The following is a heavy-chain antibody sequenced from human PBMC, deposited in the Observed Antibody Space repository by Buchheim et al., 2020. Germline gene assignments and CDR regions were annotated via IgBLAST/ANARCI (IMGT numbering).Heavy chain of an antibody. D-gene: IGHD3-3*01. V-gene: IGHV1-46*01. Sequence: QVQLVQSGAEVKKPGASVKVSCKASGYTFTSYYMHWVRQAPGQGLEWMGIINPSGGSTSYAQKFQGRVTMTRDTSTSTVYMELSSLRSEDTAVYYCASTIFGVVMYDSYYYGMDVWGQGTT. CDR1: GYTFTSYY. CDR2: INPSGGST. J-gene: IGHJ6*02. CDR3: ASTIFGVVMYDSYYYGMDV.